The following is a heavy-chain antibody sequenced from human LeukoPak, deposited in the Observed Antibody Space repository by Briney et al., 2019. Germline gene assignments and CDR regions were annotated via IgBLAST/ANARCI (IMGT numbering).Heavy chain of an antibody. Sequence: GGSLRLSCAASGFTFSSYSMNWVRQAPGKGLEWVSGISGSGSGTSYADSVKGRFTISRDNSKNTLYLQMNSLRAEDTAVYYCAKGGNSGYYWSLDFWGQGTLVTVSS. CDR1: GFTFSSYS. D-gene: IGHD3-22*01. CDR2: ISGSGSGT. J-gene: IGHJ4*02. V-gene: IGHV3-23*01. CDR3: AKGGNSGYYWSLDF.